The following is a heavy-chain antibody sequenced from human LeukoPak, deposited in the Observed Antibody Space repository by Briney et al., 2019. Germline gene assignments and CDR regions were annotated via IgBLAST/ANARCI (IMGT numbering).Heavy chain of an antibody. Sequence: SETLSLTCTVSGGSIITTNYYWGWIRQPPGKGLEWIGSINYSGSTHYNPSLKSRVTIFVDTSKNQFSLKLSSVTAADTAAYYCADLYSNYGGWGQGTLVTVSS. D-gene: IGHD4-11*01. CDR1: GGSIITTNYY. V-gene: IGHV4-39*01. J-gene: IGHJ4*02. CDR3: ADLYSNYGG. CDR2: INYSGST.